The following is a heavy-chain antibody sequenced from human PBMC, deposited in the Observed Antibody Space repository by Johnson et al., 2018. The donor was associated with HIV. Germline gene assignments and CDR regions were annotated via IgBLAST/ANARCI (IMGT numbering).Heavy chain of an antibody. CDR3: TRGVNSEGGSI. V-gene: IGHV3-15*01. CDR2: IKRETEGGTR. CDR1: GFTFSNAW. Sequence: VQLVESGGGLVKPGGSLKVSCAASGFTFSNAWMSWVRQAPGKGLEWVGRIKRETEGGTRDYAAPVKGRFTISRDDSKNTLYLQINSLKTDDTAVYYCTRGVNSEGGSIWGQGTMVTVSS. J-gene: IGHJ3*02. D-gene: IGHD3-16*01.